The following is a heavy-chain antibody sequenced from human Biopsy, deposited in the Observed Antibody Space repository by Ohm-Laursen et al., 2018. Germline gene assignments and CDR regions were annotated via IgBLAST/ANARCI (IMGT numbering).Heavy chain of an antibody. V-gene: IGHV1-18*01. CDR2: ISPYNDKT. J-gene: IGHJ4*02. D-gene: IGHD2/OR15-2a*01. CDR3: ARVFCPSTTCYDLLDN. Sequence: EASVKVSCKASGYTFTSYDISWVRQAPGQGLEWMGWISPYNDKTSYPPKLQDRVTMTADTSTNTAHMELRSLRSDDTAVYYCARVFCPSTTCYDLLDNWGQGTVVTVSS. CDR1: GYTFTSYD.